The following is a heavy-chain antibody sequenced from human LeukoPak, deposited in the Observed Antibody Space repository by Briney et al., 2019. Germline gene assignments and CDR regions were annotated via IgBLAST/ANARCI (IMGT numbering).Heavy chain of an antibody. CDR1: GGSISSSSYY. CDR3: ARISAAAGIYYFDY. CDR2: IYYSGST. D-gene: IGHD6-13*01. V-gene: IGHV4-39*01. Sequence: SETLSLTCTVSGGSISSSSYYWGWIRQPPGKRLEWIGSIYYSGSTYYNPSLKSRVTISVDTSKNQFSLKLSSVTAADTAVYYCARISAAAGIYYFDYWGQGTLVTVSS. J-gene: IGHJ4*02.